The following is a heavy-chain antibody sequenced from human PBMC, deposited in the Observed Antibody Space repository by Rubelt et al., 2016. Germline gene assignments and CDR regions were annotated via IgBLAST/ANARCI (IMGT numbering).Heavy chain of an antibody. Sequence: QVQLQQWGAGLLKPSETLSLTCAVYGGSFSGYYWSWIRQPPGRGLEWIGSIYYIGSTYYNPSLKSRVPISVDTSKNQFSLKLISVTAADTAVYYCARAVRSWRAFDIWGQGTMVTVSS. CDR3: ARAVRSWRAFDI. CDR1: GGSFSGYY. V-gene: IGHV4-34*01. D-gene: IGHD2-15*01. J-gene: IGHJ3*02. CDR2: IYYIGST.